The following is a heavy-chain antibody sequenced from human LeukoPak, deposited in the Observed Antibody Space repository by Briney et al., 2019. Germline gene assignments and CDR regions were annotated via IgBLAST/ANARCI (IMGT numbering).Heavy chain of an antibody. J-gene: IGHJ4*02. CDR3: ASIDLRGTAMAYPLDY. CDR1: GGSFSGYY. V-gene: IGHV4-34*01. D-gene: IGHD5-18*01. CDR2: INHSGST. Sequence: PSETLSLTCAVYGGSFSGYYWSWIRQPPGKGLEWIGEINHSGSTNYNPSLKGRVTISVDTSKNQFSLKLSSVTAADTAVYYCASIDLRGTAMAYPLDYWGQGTLVTVSS.